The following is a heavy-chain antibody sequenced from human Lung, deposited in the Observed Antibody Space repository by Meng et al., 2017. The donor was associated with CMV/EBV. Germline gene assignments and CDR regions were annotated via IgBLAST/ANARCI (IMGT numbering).Heavy chain of an antibody. J-gene: IGHJ6*02. D-gene: IGHD5-18*01. CDR3: ARWERTAMDPYYYYGMDV. CDR2: ISSSSSYI. Sequence: ETLSLXXAASGFTFSSYSMNWVRQAPGKGLEWVSSISSSSSYIYYADSVKGRFTISRDNAKNSLYLQMNSLRAEDTAVYYCARWERTAMDPYYYYGMDVWGQGTTVTVSS. V-gene: IGHV3-21*01. CDR1: GFTFSSYS.